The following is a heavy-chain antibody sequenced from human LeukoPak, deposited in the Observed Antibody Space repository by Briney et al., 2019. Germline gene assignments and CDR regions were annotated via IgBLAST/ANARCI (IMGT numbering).Heavy chain of an antibody. Sequence: PGGSLRLSCAASGFTFSSYAMSWVRQAPGKGLEWVSAISGSGGSTYYADSVKGRFTISRDNSKNTLYLQMNSLRAEDTAVYYCAKEGSSSWSLSGAFDIWGQGTMVTVSS. CDR3: AKEGSSSWSLSGAFDI. J-gene: IGHJ3*02. D-gene: IGHD6-13*01. CDR1: GFTFSSYA. CDR2: ISGSGGST. V-gene: IGHV3-23*01.